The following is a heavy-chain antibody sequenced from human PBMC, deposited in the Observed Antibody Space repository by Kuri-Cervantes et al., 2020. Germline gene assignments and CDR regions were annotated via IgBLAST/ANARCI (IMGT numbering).Heavy chain of an antibody. D-gene: IGHD1-1*01. J-gene: IGHJ4*02. CDR2: ISSSSSYI. Sequence: GGSLRLSCAASGFTFSSYSMNWVRQAPGKGLEWVSSISSSSSYIYYADSVKGRFTISKDNAKNSLYLQMNSLRAEDTAVYYCARGVGTTQGKYFFDCWGQGTLVTVSS. V-gene: IGHV3-21*04. CDR3: ARGVGTTQGKYFFDC. CDR1: GFTFSSYS.